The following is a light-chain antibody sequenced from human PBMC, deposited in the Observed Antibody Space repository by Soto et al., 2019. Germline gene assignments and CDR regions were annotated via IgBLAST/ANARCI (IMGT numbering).Light chain of an antibody. Sequence: VLTQPRSVSGSPGQSVTISCTGTSSDVGGYNYVSWYQQYPGKAPKLMICDVTTRPSGIPDRFSGSKSGNTASLTISGLQAEDEADYYCFSYAGDYTFVFGTGTKLTVL. CDR3: FSYAGDYTFV. J-gene: IGLJ1*01. V-gene: IGLV2-11*01. CDR1: SSDVGGYNY. CDR2: DVT.